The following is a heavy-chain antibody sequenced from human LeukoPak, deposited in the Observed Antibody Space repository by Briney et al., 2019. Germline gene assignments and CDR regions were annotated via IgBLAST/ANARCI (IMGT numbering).Heavy chain of an antibody. V-gene: IGHV3-7*01. J-gene: IGHJ4*02. D-gene: IGHD5-12*01. CDR2: IKQDGSEK. CDR1: EFTCSSYW. Sequence: PGGSLRLSCAASEFTCSSYWMGWVRQAPGKGLEWVANIKQDGSEKYYVDSVKGRFTISRDNAKNSLYLQMNSLRAEDAAVYYCARDPHSGYDYGFDYWGQGTLVTVSS. CDR3: ARDPHSGYDYGFDY.